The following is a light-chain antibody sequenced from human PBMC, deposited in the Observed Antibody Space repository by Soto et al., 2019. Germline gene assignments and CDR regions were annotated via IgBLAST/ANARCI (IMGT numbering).Light chain of an antibody. Sequence: ALPVTQSPTSLSASVGDSVTITCRSSQDIRNYLGWYQQKQGKAPQLLIYGASSLQRGVSSRFRGSGFGTDLTLTISSLQPEDAATDDGLQDRSHFWTFGQGTKVDIK. CDR1: QDIRNY. V-gene: IGKV1-6*01. CDR3: LQDRSHFWT. J-gene: IGKJ1*01. CDR2: GAS.